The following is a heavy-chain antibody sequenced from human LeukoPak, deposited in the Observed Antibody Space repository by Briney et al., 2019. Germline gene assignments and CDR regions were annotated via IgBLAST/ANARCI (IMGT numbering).Heavy chain of an antibody. D-gene: IGHD3-22*01. CDR1: GGSFSGYY. CDR3: ARGVSYYYDSRVRNWFDP. Sequence: PSETLSLTCAVCGGSFSGYYWSWIRQPPGKGLEWFEEINHSGSTNYNPSLKSRVTISVDTSKNQFSLKLSSVTAADTAVYYCARGVSYYYDSRVRNWFDPWGQGTLVTVSS. CDR2: INHSGST. J-gene: IGHJ5*02. V-gene: IGHV4-34*01.